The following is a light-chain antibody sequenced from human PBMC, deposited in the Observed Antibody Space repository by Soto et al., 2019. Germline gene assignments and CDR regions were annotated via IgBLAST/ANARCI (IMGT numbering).Light chain of an antibody. J-gene: IGKJ1*01. CDR2: DAS. V-gene: IGKV1-5*01. Sequence: DIQMTQSPSTLSASVGDRVTITCRASQTIHSFLAWYQQKAGKAPKLLIYDASNLESGVPSRFSGSGSGKEFTLTVSSLKPDDFATFYCQQFHSFPWTLGQGTKVDIK. CDR1: QTIHSF. CDR3: QQFHSFPWT.